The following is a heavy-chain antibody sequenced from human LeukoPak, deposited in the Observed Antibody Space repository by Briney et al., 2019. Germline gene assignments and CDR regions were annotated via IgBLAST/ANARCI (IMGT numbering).Heavy chain of an antibody. CDR2: IIPILGIA. Sequence: ASVKVSCKASGGTFSSYAISWVRQAPGQGLEWMGRIIPILGIANYARKFQGRVTITADKSTSTAYMELSSLRSEDTAVYYCARDTQVYYYGMDVWGQGTTVTVSS. J-gene: IGHJ6*02. CDR1: GGTFSSYA. V-gene: IGHV1-69*04. CDR3: ARDTQVYYYGMDV.